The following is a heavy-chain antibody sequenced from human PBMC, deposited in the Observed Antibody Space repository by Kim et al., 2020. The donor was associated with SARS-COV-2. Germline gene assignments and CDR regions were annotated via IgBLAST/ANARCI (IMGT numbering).Heavy chain of an antibody. V-gene: IGHV4-39*01. CDR2: IYYSGST. CDR3: AGGPGYSSSWLYWYFDL. D-gene: IGHD6-13*01. J-gene: IGHJ2*01. Sequence: SETLSLTCTVSGGSISSSSYYWGWIRQPPGKGLEWIGSIYYSGSTYYNPSLKSRVTISVDTSKNQFSLKLSSVTAADTAVYYCAGGPGYSSSWLYWYFDLWGRGTLVTVSS. CDR1: GGSISSSSYY.